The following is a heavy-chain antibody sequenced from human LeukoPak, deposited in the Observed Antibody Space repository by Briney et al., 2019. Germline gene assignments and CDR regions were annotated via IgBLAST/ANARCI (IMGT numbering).Heavy chain of an antibody. CDR3: ARHAVVDAYPRYFQH. CDR2: LSSSGSV. Sequence: SETLSLTCTASGDSISNKIYYWGWIRQPPGKGLEWIGSLSSSGSVYYSPSLKSRVTVSIDTSRNQFSLRLTSVIAADTAVYYCARHAVVDAYPRYFQHWGQGTLITVSS. CDR1: GDSISNKIYY. V-gene: IGHV4-39*01. D-gene: IGHD5-12*01. J-gene: IGHJ1*01.